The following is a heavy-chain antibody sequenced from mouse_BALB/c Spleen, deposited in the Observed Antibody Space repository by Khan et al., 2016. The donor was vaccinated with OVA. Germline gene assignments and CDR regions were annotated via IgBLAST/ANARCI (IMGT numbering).Heavy chain of an antibody. CDR3: ARQGGIYDGPFDY. J-gene: IGHJ2*01. CDR2: VSSGGSYT. CDR1: GFTFNNYA. V-gene: IGHV5-9-3*01. D-gene: IGHD2-3*01. Sequence: EVELVESGGGLVKPGGSLKLSCAASGFTFNNYAMSWVRQTPEKRLEWVATVSSGGSYTYYPDSVQGRFTISRDNAKNTLYLQMSSLRYEDTAMYYCARQGGIYDGPFDYWGQGTTLTVSS.